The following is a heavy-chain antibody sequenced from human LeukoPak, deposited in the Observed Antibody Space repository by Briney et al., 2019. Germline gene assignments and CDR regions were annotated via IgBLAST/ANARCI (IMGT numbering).Heavy chain of an antibody. CDR2: IYYSGST. CDR1: GGSISSGGYY. V-gene: IGHV4-31*03. CDR3: ATIRYSGYDFQFDY. D-gene: IGHD5-12*01. Sequence: PSETLSLTCTVSGGSISSGGYYWSWIRQHPGKGLEWIGYIYYSGSTYYNPSLKSRVTISVDTSKNQFSLKLSSVTAADTAVYYCATIRYSGYDFQFDYWGQGTLVTVSS. J-gene: IGHJ4*02.